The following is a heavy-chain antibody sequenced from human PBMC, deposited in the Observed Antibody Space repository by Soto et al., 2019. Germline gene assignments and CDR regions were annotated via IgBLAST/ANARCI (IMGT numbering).Heavy chain of an antibody. V-gene: IGHV3-23*01. Sequence: GGSLRLSCAASGFTFSSYAMSWVRQAPGKGLEWVSAISGSGGSTYYADSVKGRFTISRDNSKNTLYLQMNSLRAEDTAVYYCAKGPLLLWFGELSGGDYYMDVWGKGTTVTVSS. D-gene: IGHD3-10*01. CDR3: AKGPLLLWFGELSGGDYYMDV. CDR1: GFTFSSYA. CDR2: ISGSGGST. J-gene: IGHJ6*03.